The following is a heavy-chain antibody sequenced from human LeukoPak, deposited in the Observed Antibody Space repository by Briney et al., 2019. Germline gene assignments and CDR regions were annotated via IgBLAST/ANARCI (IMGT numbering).Heavy chain of an antibody. CDR3: ATDVFPGGSPRNSDY. CDR2: ISAYNGNT. J-gene: IGHJ4*02. V-gene: IGHV1-18*01. Sequence: ASVKVSCKASGYTFTSYGISWVRQAPGQGLEWMGWISAYNGNTNYAQKLQGRVTMATDTSTSTAYMELRSLRSEDTAIYYCATDVFPGGSPRNSDYWGQGTLVTVSS. CDR1: GYTFTSYG. D-gene: IGHD3-16*01.